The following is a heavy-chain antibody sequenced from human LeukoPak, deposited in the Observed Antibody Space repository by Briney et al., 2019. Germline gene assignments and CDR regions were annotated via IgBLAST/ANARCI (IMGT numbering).Heavy chain of an antibody. CDR3: AKGLGWFDP. CDR1: GFTFSSNA. Sequence: GGSLRLSCAASGFTFSSNAMSWVRQAPGKGLEWVSSIIGSGGSTYNADSVKGRFTISRDNSENTLYLQMNSLRVEDTAFYYCAKGLGWFDPWGQGTLVTVSS. J-gene: IGHJ5*02. CDR2: IIGSGGST. V-gene: IGHV3-23*01. D-gene: IGHD3-16*01.